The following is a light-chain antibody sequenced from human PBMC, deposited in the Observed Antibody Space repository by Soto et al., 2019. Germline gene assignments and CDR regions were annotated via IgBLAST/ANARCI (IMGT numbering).Light chain of an antibody. V-gene: IGKV3-11*01. CDR3: QQRSNWPPIT. Sequence: EIVMTQSPATLSVSPGERATVSCRASQSVKTFLVWYQQRPGQAPRLLIYDASHRAAGIPARFSGSGFGTDFTLTISSLEPEDAAVYYCQQRSNWPPITFGQGTRLEIK. CDR1: QSVKTF. CDR2: DAS. J-gene: IGKJ5*01.